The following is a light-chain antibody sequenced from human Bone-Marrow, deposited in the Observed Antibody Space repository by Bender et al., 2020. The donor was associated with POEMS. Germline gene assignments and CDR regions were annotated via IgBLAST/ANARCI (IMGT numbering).Light chain of an antibody. CDR3: SSYTSSSTLVV. V-gene: IGLV2-14*02. J-gene: IGLJ2*01. CDR2: EVT. Sequence: QSALTQPASVSGYPGQSITISCSGARSDIGNYNLVSWYQQRPGQAPKLMIYEVTKRPSGVSNRFSGSKSGNTASLAITGLQAEDEADYYCSSYTSSSTLVVFGGGTKLTVL. CDR1: RSDIGNYNL.